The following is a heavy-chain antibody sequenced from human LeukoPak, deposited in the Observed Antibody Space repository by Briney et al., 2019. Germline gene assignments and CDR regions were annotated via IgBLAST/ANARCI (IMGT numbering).Heavy chain of an antibody. CDR2: ISYGGST. CDR1: GGSISSYY. J-gene: IGHJ5*01. Sequence: SETLSLTCTVSGGSISSYYWSWIRQPPGRGLEWIGRISYGGSTNYNPSLKSRVIISRDTSKNQFSLELTSVTAADTAIYYCAKRIIEARENGDSNWLDPWGQGTLVTVSS. V-gene: IGHV4-59*08. CDR3: AKRIIEARENGDSNWLDP. D-gene: IGHD4-17*01.